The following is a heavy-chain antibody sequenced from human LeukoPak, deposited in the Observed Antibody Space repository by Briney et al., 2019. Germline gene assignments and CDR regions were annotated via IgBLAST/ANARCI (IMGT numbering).Heavy chain of an antibody. CDR2: IRSSGDYT. D-gene: IGHD3-22*01. Sequence: PGGSLRLSCAASGFTINIYAMSWVRQAPGKGLEWVSSIRSSGDYTYYEDSVKGRFTISRDNSKNTLYLQMNSLRAEDTAIYYCAKDRPNYYESNGHYYRRDGDYWGQGTLVTVSS. CDR1: GFTINIYA. CDR3: AKDRPNYYESNGHYYRRDGDY. J-gene: IGHJ4*02. V-gene: IGHV3-23*01.